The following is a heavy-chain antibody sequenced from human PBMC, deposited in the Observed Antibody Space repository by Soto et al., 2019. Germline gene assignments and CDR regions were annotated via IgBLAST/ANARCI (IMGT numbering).Heavy chain of an antibody. J-gene: IGHJ4*02. CDR2: INAGNGNT. CDR3: ARDMTSDY. Sequence: QVELVQSGAEVKKPGASVKVSCKASGYTFTSYAMHWVRQAPGQRLEWMGWINAGNGNTKYSPKIQGRVTITRDTSASTAYMELSSLRSEETAVYYCARDMTSDYWGQGTLVTVSS. CDR1: GYTFTSYA. D-gene: IGHD2-21*02. V-gene: IGHV1-3*01.